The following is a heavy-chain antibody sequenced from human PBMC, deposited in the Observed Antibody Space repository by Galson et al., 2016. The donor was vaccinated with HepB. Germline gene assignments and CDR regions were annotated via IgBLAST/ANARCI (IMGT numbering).Heavy chain of an antibody. CDR3: ARVNHLGRGMKV. J-gene: IGHJ6*02. Sequence: CAISGDSVSSNVAAWNWFRQSPSGGLEWLGRTFYRSEWQTDYAMSVESRMTISPDTSKNQVSLHLRSVTPEDTAVYYCARVNHLGRGMKVWGQGTTVTVSS. CDR1: GDSVSSNVAA. V-gene: IGHV6-1*01. CDR2: TFYRSEWQT.